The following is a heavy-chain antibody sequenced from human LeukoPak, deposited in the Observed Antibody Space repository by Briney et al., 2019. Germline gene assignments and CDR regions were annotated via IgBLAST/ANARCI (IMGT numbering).Heavy chain of an antibody. D-gene: IGHD3-3*01. CDR1: GGSISRHY. V-gene: IGHV4-59*11. J-gene: IGHJ6*03. Sequence: SETLSLTCTVSGGSISRHYWSWIRQPPGKGLEWIGYIYYSGSTNYNPSLKSRVTISVDTSKNQFSLKLSSVTAADTAVYYCARGHFYDFWSGYLNLYYYYYMDVWGKGTTVTVSS. CDR3: ARGHFYDFWSGYLNLYYYYYMDV. CDR2: IYYSGST.